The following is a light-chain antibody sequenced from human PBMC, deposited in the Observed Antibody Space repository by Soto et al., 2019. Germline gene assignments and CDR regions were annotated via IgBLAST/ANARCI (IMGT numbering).Light chain of an antibody. Sequence: EIVLPQSPGSLSLSPGERATLSCRAIQGVSSGYVAWYQQKPGQSHRLLMYGAGNRASGIPDRFRGSGSGTDFTLTISRLESEDFAVYYCQQYGGSPAITFGQGTRLEIK. V-gene: IGKV3-20*01. CDR1: QGVSSGY. CDR3: QQYGGSPAIT. J-gene: IGKJ5*01. CDR2: GAG.